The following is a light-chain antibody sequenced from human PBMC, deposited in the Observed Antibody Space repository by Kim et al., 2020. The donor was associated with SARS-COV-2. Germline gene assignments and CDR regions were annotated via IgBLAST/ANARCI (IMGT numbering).Light chain of an antibody. J-gene: IGLJ2*01. CDR3: QVWDSSSDHPV. CDR1: NIGSKS. Sequence: VAPGKTARITCGGNNIGSKSVHWYQQKPGQAPVLVIYYDSDRPSGIPERFSGSNSGNTATLTISRVEAGDEADYYCQVWDSSSDHPVFGGGTQLTVL. V-gene: IGLV3-21*04. CDR2: YDS.